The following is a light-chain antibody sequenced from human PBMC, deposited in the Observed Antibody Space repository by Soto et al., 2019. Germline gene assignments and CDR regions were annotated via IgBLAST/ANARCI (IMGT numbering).Light chain of an antibody. J-gene: IGKJ1*01. CDR3: QQYNNLLWT. Sequence: EIVMTQSPATLSVSPGERATLSCRTSQTVSNELAWYQQQPGQAPRLLIYAASTRATGIPARFSVSGSGTEFTLTISSLQSEDFAVYYCQQYNNLLWTFGQGTKVEI. V-gene: IGKV3-15*01. CDR1: QTVSNE. CDR2: AAS.